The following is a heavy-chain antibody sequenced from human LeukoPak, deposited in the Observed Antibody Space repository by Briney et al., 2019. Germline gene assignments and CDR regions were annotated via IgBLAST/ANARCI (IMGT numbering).Heavy chain of an antibody. CDR3: ARGPRD. CDR1: GGSISSGGYS. Sequence: KTSETLSLTCAVSGGSISSGGYSWSWIRQPPGKGLEWIGYIYHSGSTYYNPSLKSRVTISVDRSKNQFSLKLSSVTAADTAVYYCARGPRDWGQGTLVTVSS. J-gene: IGHJ4*02. V-gene: IGHV4-30-2*01. CDR2: IYHSGST.